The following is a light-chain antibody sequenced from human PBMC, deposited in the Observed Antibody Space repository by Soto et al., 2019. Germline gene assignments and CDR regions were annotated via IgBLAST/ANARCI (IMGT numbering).Light chain of an antibody. V-gene: IGKV3-15*01. CDR2: GAS. J-gene: IGKJ1*01. CDR3: QQYNNWPGT. CDR1: QSLNRD. Sequence: IVMTQSPATLYMSPGERATLSCRASQSLNRDLAWYQQKPGQCPRLLIFGASIRATGIPARFSGSGSGTEFTLTIGSLQSEDCALYYCQQYNNWPGTFGQGTKVDIK.